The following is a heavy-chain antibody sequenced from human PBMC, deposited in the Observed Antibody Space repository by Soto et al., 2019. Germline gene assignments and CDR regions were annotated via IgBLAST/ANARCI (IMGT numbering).Heavy chain of an antibody. D-gene: IGHD2-15*01. CDR1: GFTFSSYS. J-gene: IGHJ6*02. CDR3: ARDHFMGYCSGGRGPPYYCYGMDV. V-gene: IGHV3-21*01. CDR2: ISSSSSYI. Sequence: EVQLVESGGGLVKPGGSLRLSCAASGFTFSSYSMNWVRQAPGKGLEWVSSISSSSSYIYYADSVKGRFTISRDNAKNSRYLQMNSLRAEDTALYYCARDHFMGYCSGGRGPPYYCYGMDVWGQGKTVTVSS.